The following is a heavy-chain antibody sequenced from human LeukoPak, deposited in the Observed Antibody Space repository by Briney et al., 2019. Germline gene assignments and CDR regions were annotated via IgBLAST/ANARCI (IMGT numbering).Heavy chain of an antibody. Sequence: TSETLSLTCTVSGGSISSGSYYWSWIRQPPGKGLEWIGYKDYSGSTNYNRSLKSRVTISVDTSKNQFSLKLSSVTAADTAVYYCARLFYGSGEYYFDYWGQGTLVTVSS. D-gene: IGHD3-10*01. CDR1: GGSISSGSYY. CDR3: ARLFYGSGEYYFDY. CDR2: KDYSGST. V-gene: IGHV4-61*01. J-gene: IGHJ4*02.